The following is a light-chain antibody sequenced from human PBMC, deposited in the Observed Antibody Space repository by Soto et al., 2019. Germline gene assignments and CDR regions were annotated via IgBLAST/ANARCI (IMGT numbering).Light chain of an antibody. V-gene: IGKV3-20*01. CDR3: QQYARSSWT. CDR2: DSS. J-gene: IGKJ1*01. CDR1: QRVSNSY. Sequence: EIVLTQSPDTLALSPGERVTLSCRASQRVSNSYLVWYQQKPGQAPRLLIYDSSTRATGIPDRFSGSGSGTDFTLTINSLEPDDSAVYYCQQYARSSWTFGQGTKVEI.